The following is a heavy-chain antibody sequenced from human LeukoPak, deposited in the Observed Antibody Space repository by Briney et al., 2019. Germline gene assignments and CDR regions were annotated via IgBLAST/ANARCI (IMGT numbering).Heavy chain of an antibody. J-gene: IGHJ4*02. CDR2: ISGSGGST. Sequence: QSGGSLRLSCAASGFTFSSYAMSWVRQAPGKGLEWVSAISGSGGSTYYADSVKGRFTISRDNSKNTLYLQMNSLRAEDTAVYYCTSTVRSGSYYFDYWGQGTLVTVSS. CDR1: GFTFSSYA. CDR3: TSTVRSGSYYFDY. D-gene: IGHD1-26*01. V-gene: IGHV3-23*01.